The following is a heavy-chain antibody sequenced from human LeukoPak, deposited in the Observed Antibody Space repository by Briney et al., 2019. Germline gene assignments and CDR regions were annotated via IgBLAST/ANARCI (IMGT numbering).Heavy chain of an antibody. CDR1: GFTFSNYA. CDR3: AKWGDYDVLTGYYVSDY. Sequence: PGASLRLSCAASGFTFSNYAVSWVRRAPGKGLEWVSAITGSGGNTYYADSVKGRFTISRDNSKNTVFLQMNSLRAEDTAVYYCAKWGDYDVLTGYYVSDYWGQGTLVTVSS. V-gene: IGHV3-23*01. CDR2: ITGSGGNT. J-gene: IGHJ4*02. D-gene: IGHD3-9*01.